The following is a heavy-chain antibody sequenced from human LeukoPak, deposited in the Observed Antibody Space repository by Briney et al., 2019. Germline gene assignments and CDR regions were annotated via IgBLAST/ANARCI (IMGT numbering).Heavy chain of an antibody. CDR2: ISGSGGST. J-gene: IGHJ5*02. CDR1: GFTFSSYA. CDR3: AKDVSSCGGDCNWFDP. D-gene: IGHD2-21*02. V-gene: IGHV3-23*01. Sequence: GGSLRLSCAASGFTFSSYAMSWVRQAPGKGLEWVSAISGSGGSTYYADSVKGRFTISRDYSKNTLYLQMNSLRAEDTAVYYCAKDVSSCGGDCNWFDPWGQGILVTVSS.